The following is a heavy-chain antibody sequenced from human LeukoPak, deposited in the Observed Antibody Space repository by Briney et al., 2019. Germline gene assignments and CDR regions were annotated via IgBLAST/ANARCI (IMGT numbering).Heavy chain of an antibody. CDR1: GYTFTSYG. J-gene: IGHJ4*02. V-gene: IGHV1-18*01. D-gene: IGHD3-22*01. Sequence: ASVKVSCKASGYTFTSYGISWVRQAPGRGLEWMGWISAYNGNTNYAQKLQGRVTMTTDTSTSTAYMELRSLRSDDTAVYYCARDSFYYDSSGTFDYWGQGTLVTVSS. CDR3: ARDSFYYDSSGTFDY. CDR2: ISAYNGNT.